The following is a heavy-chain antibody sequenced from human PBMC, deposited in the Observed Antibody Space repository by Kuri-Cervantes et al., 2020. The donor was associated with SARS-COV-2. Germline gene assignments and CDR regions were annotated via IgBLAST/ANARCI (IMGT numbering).Heavy chain of an antibody. Sequence: SETLSLTCAVYGGSFSDYYWSWVRQPPGKGLEWIGEINHSGNTNYDPSLKSRVTISIDTSKNQFSLKLTSVTAADTAVYYCARGTGDLDQWGQGTLVTVSS. CDR3: ARGTGDLDQ. J-gene: IGHJ5*02. V-gene: IGHV4-34*01. D-gene: IGHD7-27*01. CDR1: GGSFSDYY. CDR2: INHSGNT.